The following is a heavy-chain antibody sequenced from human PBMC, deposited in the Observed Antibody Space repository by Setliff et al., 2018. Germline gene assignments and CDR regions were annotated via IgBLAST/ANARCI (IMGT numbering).Heavy chain of an antibody. J-gene: IGHJ4*02. CDR1: GFTFSTYR. CDR2: INQYGSEK. V-gene: IGHV3-7*01. D-gene: IGHD3-10*01. CDR3: ARPGRSNYWDSFDY. Sequence: GESLKISCAASGFTFSTYRMHWVRQAPGKGLEWVANINQYGSEKYYVDSVKGRFTISRDNAKKSLDLQMNSLRVDDTAVYYCARPGRSNYWDSFDYWGQGILVTVSS.